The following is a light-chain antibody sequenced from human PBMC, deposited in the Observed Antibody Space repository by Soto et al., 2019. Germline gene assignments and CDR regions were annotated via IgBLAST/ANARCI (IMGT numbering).Light chain of an antibody. Sequence: EIVMTQTPLSLSVTPGQSASISCRSSQTLLHSNGKSYLYWYLQKAGQAPQLLIYEVSKRFSGVPDRLSGSGAGTECTLKIRRVEAEDVGVYYCLQSLQFPLTFGGGTKVEIK. CDR1: QTLLHSNGKSY. CDR3: LQSLQFPLT. V-gene: IGKV2D-29*01. CDR2: EVS. J-gene: IGKJ4*01.